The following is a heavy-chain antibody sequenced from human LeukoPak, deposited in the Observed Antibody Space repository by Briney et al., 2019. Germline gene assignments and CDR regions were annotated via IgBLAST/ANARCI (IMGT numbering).Heavy chain of an antibody. D-gene: IGHD3-9*01. CDR3: AKEGYDILTGYRTNWFDP. CDR2: FTNHHTT. V-gene: IGHV3-23*01. CDR1: GFTFSIYA. J-gene: IGHJ5*02. Sequence: PGGSLRLSCEASGFTFSIYAMTWVRQAPGKGLEWVSTFTNHHTTYYTDSVKGRFTISRDNSKNTLYLQVDSVRPEDTAVYYCAKEGYDILTGYRTNWFDPWGQGTLVTVSS.